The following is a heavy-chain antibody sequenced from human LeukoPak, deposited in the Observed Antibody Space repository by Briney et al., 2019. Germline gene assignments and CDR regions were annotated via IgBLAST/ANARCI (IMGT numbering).Heavy chain of an antibody. D-gene: IGHD5-12*01. J-gene: IGHJ6*02. CDR2: ISWNSGSI. CDR1: GFTFDDYA. V-gene: IGHV3-9*01. Sequence: GRSLRLSCAASGFTFDDYAMHWVRQAPGKGLEWVSGISWNSGSIGYADSVKGRFTISRDNAKNSLYLQMNSLRAEDTALYYCAKDIGHKVATMANPKRSSFYYYYGMDVWGQGTTVTVSS. CDR3: AKDIGHKVATMANPKRSSFYYYYGMDV.